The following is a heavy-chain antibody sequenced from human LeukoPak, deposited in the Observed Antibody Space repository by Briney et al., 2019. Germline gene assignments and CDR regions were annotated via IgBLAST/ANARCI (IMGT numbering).Heavy chain of an antibody. CDR2: ISSSGSTI. CDR3: ARGGRWHSPGD. Sequence: GGSLRLSCAASGFTFTNAWMSWVRQAPGKGLEWVSYISSSGSTIYYADSVKGRFTISRDNAKNSLYLQMNSLRAEDTAVYYCARGGRWHSPGDWGQGTLVTVSS. J-gene: IGHJ4*02. V-gene: IGHV3-11*04. CDR1: GFTFTNAW. D-gene: IGHD5-24*01.